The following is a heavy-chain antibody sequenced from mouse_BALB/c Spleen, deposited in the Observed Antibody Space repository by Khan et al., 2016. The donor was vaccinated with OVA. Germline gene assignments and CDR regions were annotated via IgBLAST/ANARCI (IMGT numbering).Heavy chain of an antibody. J-gene: IGHJ3*01. CDR2: ISTGGSYT. V-gene: IGHV5-6*01. D-gene: IGHD1-1*01. Sequence: EVELVESGGDLVKPGGSLKLSCAASGFTFSTYGMSWVRQTPDKRLEWVATISTGGSYTYYPDSVKGRFNISRDNAKNTLYLLMSSLKSEDTAMFYCARLAYYYDSEGFAYWGQGTLVTVSA. CDR1: GFTFSTYG. CDR3: ARLAYYYDSEGFAY.